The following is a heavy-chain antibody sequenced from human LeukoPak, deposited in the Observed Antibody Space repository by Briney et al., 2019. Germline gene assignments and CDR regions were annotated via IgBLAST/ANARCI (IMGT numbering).Heavy chain of an antibody. V-gene: IGHV3-21*01. CDR2: ISSSSSYI. Sequence: PGGSLRLSCAASGFTFSSYSMNWVRQAPGKGLEWVSSISSSSSYIYYADSVKGRFTISRDNAKNSLYLQMNSLRAEDTAVYYCARDIGIAARPFDYWGQGTLVTVSS. J-gene: IGHJ4*02. CDR3: ARDIGIAARPFDY. CDR1: GFTFSSYS. D-gene: IGHD6-6*01.